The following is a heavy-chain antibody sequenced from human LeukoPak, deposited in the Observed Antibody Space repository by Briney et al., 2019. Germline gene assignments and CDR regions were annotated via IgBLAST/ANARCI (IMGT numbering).Heavy chain of an antibody. V-gene: IGHV1-18*01. CDR3: ARVSAFDYYDSSGPKTIDY. Sequence: ASVKVSCKASGYTFTSYGISWVRQAPGQGLEWMGWISAYNGNTNYAQKLQGRVTMTTDTSTSTAYMELRSLRSDDTAVYYCARVSAFDYYDSSGPKTIDYWGQGTLVTVSS. CDR2: ISAYNGNT. J-gene: IGHJ4*02. D-gene: IGHD3-22*01. CDR1: GYTFTSYG.